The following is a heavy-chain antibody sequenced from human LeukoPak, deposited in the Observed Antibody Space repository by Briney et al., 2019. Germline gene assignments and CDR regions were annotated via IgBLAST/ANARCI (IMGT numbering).Heavy chain of an antibody. J-gene: IGHJ1*01. CDR1: GFTFGTSA. D-gene: IGHD2-21*02. CDR2: IKQDNEK. CDR3: ATLLL. Sequence: GGSLRLSCAASGFTFGTSAMTWVRQAPGKGLEWVASIKQDNEKYYVDSVKGRFTISRDNAKKSLYLRMNSLRADDTAVYYCATLLLRGQGTLVTVSS. V-gene: IGHV3-7*01.